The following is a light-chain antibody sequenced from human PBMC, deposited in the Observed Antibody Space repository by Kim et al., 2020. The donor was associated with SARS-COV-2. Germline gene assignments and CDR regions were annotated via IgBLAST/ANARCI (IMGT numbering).Light chain of an antibody. CDR2: GAY. CDR1: HSVSNVC. V-gene: IGKV3-20*01. J-gene: IGKJ2*01. Sequence: SPGDTATLACTASHSVSNVCLAWLQHKPGQPPSLLIFGAYNRATGIPDRFSGSGSGTDFTLTISRLEPEDFALYYCQQYGNSPVTFGQGTKRDIK. CDR3: QQYGNSPVT.